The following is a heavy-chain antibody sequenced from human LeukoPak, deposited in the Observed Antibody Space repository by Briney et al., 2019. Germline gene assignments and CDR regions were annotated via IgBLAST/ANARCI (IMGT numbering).Heavy chain of an antibody. CDR2: VSGSGGST. CDR1: GFTVSSNY. Sequence: GGSLRLSCAASGFTVSSNYMSWVRQAPGKGLEWVSAVSGSGGSTYYADSVKGRFTISRDNSKNTLYLQMNSLRAEDTAVYYCAKEATYYYDSSGYYPLYGMDVWGQGTTVTVSS. D-gene: IGHD3-22*01. J-gene: IGHJ6*02. CDR3: AKEATYYYDSSGYYPLYGMDV. V-gene: IGHV3-23*01.